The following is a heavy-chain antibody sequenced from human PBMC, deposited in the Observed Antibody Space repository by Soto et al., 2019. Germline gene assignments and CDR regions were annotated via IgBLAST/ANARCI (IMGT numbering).Heavy chain of an antibody. CDR2: MNPNSGNT. V-gene: IGHV1-8*01. D-gene: IGHD4-17*01. Sequence: QVQLVQSGAEVKKPGASVKVSCKASGYTFTSYDNNWVRQATGQGLEYLGWMNPNSGNTAYVQKFKGRVTMTWDTSITTAYMELSSLRSEDTAVYFCARGIKYGAYSRWFDPWGQGTQVTVSS. J-gene: IGHJ5*02. CDR1: GYTFTSYD. CDR3: ARGIKYGAYSRWFDP.